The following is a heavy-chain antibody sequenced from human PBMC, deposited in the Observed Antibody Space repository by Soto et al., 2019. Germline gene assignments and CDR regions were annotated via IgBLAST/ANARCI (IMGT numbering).Heavy chain of an antibody. CDR3: ARHREGGGGAFDI. CDR2: IYYGGST. J-gene: IGHJ3*02. Sequence: QLQLQESGPGLVKPSETLSLTCTVSGGSISSSNYYWGWIRQPPGKGLEWIGSIYYGGSTYYNPSRKTRVTISVDPSKNQFSLKLNSVAAADTAVYYCARHREGGGGAFDIWGQGTMVAFSS. CDR1: GGSISSSNYY. V-gene: IGHV4-39*01. D-gene: IGHD1-26*01.